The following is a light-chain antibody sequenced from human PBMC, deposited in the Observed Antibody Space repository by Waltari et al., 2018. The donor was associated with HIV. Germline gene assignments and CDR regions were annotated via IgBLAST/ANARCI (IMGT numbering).Light chain of an antibody. Sequence: SPVLVISQDNKRPTGIPERFSGSSTGNTATLTISGTQAADEADYFCQTWDSGVVVFGGGTKLTVL. CDR3: QTWDSGVVV. CDR2: QDN. V-gene: IGLV3-1*01. J-gene: IGLJ2*01.